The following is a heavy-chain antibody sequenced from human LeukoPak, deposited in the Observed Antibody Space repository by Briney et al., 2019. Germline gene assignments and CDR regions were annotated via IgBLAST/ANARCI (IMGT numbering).Heavy chain of an antibody. Sequence: GGSLLLSCAASGFPFSNAWMNWVRQAPGKGLEWVSSISSSSSYIYYADSVKGRFTISRDNAKNSLYLQMNSLRAEDTAVYYCARAGFEHIVVVTSDMDVWGKGTTVTVSS. CDR2: ISSSSSYI. J-gene: IGHJ6*03. CDR1: GFPFSNAW. CDR3: ARAGFEHIVVVTSDMDV. V-gene: IGHV3-21*01. D-gene: IGHD2-21*02.